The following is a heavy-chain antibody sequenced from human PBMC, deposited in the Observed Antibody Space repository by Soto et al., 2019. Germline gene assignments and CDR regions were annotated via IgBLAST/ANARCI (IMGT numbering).Heavy chain of an antibody. D-gene: IGHD3-10*01. CDR1: GYTFTNYG. CDR3: ARGVGSGSYYNQYNWFDP. Sequence: VASVKVSCKAPGYTFTNYGISWVRQAPGQGLEWMGWISAYNGNTKYAQKLQGRVTMTTDTSTSTAYMELRSLRSDDTAVYYCARGVGSGSYYNQYNWFDPWGQGTLVTVSS. V-gene: IGHV1-18*01. J-gene: IGHJ5*02. CDR2: ISAYNGNT.